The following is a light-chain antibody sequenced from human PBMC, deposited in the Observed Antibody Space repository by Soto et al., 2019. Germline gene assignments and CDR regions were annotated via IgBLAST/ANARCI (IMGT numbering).Light chain of an antibody. Sequence: DIQMTQSPSSLSASVGDRVTITCRASQNIINYLNWYQQKPGKAPKFLIYAASSLQSGVPSRFSGSGFGTDFTLTISSLQPEDFATYYCQQSYINPRTFGQGTSLEIK. CDR2: AAS. J-gene: IGKJ2*01. CDR3: QQSYINPRT. V-gene: IGKV1-39*01. CDR1: QNIINY.